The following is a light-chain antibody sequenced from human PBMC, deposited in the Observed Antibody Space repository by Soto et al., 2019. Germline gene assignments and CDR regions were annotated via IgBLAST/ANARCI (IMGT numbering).Light chain of an antibody. V-gene: IGKV3-20*01. CDR2: GAS. CDR1: QSVSNNY. CDR3: QQYGRSPFT. Sequence: EIVLTQSPGTLSLSPVERATLSCMASQSVSNNYLAWYQQKPGQAPRLLIYGASSRATGIPGRFSGSGSGTDFTLTISRLEPEDFAVYYCQQYGRSPFTFGPGTKVDI. J-gene: IGKJ3*01.